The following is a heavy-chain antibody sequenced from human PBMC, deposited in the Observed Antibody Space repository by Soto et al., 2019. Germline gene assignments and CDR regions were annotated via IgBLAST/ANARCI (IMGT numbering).Heavy chain of an antibody. CDR1: GYTFTTYG. J-gene: IGHJ4*02. Sequence: QVQLVQSGAEVKEPGASVKVSCKASGYTFTTYGIGWVRQAPGQGPEWLGWISAGNGNTNYAQKLQGRVTMTTDTSTSTAYMELRSLRSDDTAMYYCARARGDSSGYYIVYWGQGTLVTVSS. D-gene: IGHD3-22*01. CDR2: ISAGNGNT. CDR3: ARARGDSSGYYIVY. V-gene: IGHV1-18*01.